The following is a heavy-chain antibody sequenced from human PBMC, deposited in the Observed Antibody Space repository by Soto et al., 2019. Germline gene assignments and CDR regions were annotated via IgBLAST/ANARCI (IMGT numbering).Heavy chain of an antibody. J-gene: IGHJ5*02. CDR1: GFTFSSYA. CDR3: AKRRHKGQQLVPFWFDP. CDR2: ISGSGGST. V-gene: IGHV3-23*01. Sequence: VGSLRLSCAASGFTFSSYAMSWVRQAPGKGLEWVSAISGSGGSTYYADSVKGRFTISRDNSKNTLYLQMNSLRAEDTAVYYCAKRRHKGQQLVPFWFDPWGQGTLVTVSS. D-gene: IGHD6-13*01.